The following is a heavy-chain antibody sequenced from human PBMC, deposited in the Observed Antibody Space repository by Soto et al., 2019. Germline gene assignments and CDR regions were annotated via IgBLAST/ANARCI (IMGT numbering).Heavy chain of an antibody. J-gene: IGHJ4*02. V-gene: IGHV3-64D*06. CDR1: GFTFTTYS. Sequence: HPGGSLRLSCSASGFTFTTYSMHWVRQTPVKGLEYVSGISGNGGSTYYADSVRGRFTISRDNSKNTVYLLMTSLRPEDTAVYYCVKVGHVGYVGRFEVMSYFDYWGQGIRVTVSS. CDR2: ISGNGGST. CDR3: VKVGHVGYVGRFEVMSYFDY. D-gene: IGHD5-12*01.